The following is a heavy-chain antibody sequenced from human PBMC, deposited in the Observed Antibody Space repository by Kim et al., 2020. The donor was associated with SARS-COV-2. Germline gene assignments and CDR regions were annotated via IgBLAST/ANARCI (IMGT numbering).Heavy chain of an antibody. D-gene: IGHD1-26*01. CDR3: ARPQVGATQWYYYGMDV. J-gene: IGHJ6*02. CDR2: ISSSSSYI. CDR1: GFTFSSYS. V-gene: IGHV3-21*01. Sequence: GGSLRLSCAASGFTFSSYSMNWVRQAPGKGLEWVSSISSSSSYIYYADSVKGRFTISRDNAKNSLYLQMNSLRAEDTAVYYCARPQVGATQWYYYGMDVWGQGTTVTVSS.